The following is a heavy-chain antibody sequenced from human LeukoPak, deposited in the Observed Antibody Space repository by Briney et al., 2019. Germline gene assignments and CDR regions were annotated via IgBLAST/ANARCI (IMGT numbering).Heavy chain of an antibody. CDR1: GGSISSSSYY. CDR3: ARVWGVAMRFDY. J-gene: IGHJ4*02. Sequence: SETLSLTCTVSGGSISSSSYYWGWIRQPPGKGLEWIGSIYYSGSTYYNPSLKSRVTISVDTSKNQFSLKLSSVTAADTAVYYCARVWGVAMRFDYWGQGTLVTVSP. V-gene: IGHV4-39*07. CDR2: IYYSGST. D-gene: IGHD3-3*01.